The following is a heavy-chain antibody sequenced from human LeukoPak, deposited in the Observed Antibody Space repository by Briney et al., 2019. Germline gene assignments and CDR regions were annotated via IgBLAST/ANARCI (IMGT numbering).Heavy chain of an antibody. CDR1: GLTFSSYA. D-gene: IGHD6-19*01. CDR3: AKTHSSGWAFDY. Sequence: GGSLRLSCEASGLTFSSYAMSWVRQAPGKGLEWVSLIRGGGADTYYADSVKGRFTISRDNSKNTLYLQMNSLRAEDTAVYYCAKTHSSGWAFDYWGQGTQVTVSS. J-gene: IGHJ4*02. V-gene: IGHV3-23*01. CDR2: IRGGGADT.